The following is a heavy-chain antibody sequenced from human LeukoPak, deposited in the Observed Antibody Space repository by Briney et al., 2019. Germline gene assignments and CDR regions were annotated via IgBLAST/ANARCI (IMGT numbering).Heavy chain of an antibody. V-gene: IGHV4-31*03. J-gene: IGHJ4*02. CDR1: GGSISSGGYD. D-gene: IGHD3-10*01. CDR3: ARAGSGEFGASYLPDY. CDR2: IYYSGST. Sequence: SETLSLTCTVSGGSISSGGYDWSWIRQHPGKGLEWIGYIYYSGSTYYNPSPKSRVTISVDTSKNQFSLKLSSVTAADTAVYYCARAGSGEFGASYLPDYWGQGTLVTVSS.